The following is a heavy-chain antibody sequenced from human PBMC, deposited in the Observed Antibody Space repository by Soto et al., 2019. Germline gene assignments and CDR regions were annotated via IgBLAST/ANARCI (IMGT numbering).Heavy chain of an antibody. V-gene: IGHV3-9*01. CDR2: ISWNSGSI. CDR1: GFTFDDYA. D-gene: IGHD3-3*01. J-gene: IGHJ4*02. Sequence: EVQLVEPGGGLVQPGRSLRLSCAASGFTFDDYAMHWVRQAPGKGLEWVSGISWNSGSIGYADSVKGRFTISRDNAKNSLYLQMNSLRAEDTALYYCAKAGFWSGYYSLVDYWGQGTLVTVSS. CDR3: AKAGFWSGYYSLVDY.